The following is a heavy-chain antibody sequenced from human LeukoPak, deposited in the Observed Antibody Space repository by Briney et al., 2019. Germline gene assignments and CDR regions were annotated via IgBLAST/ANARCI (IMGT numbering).Heavy chain of an antibody. J-gene: IGHJ5*02. CDR1: GFTFSNYA. CDR2: ISGSGGST. V-gene: IGHV3-23*01. D-gene: IGHD3-10*01. CDR3: AKGLLWFGELGPYNWFDP. Sequence: GGSLRLSCAASGFTFSNYAMSWVRQAPGKGLEWVSAISGSGGSTYYADSVKGRFTISRDNSKNTLYLQMNSLRAEDAAVYYCAKGLLWFGELGPYNWFDPWGQGTLVTVSS.